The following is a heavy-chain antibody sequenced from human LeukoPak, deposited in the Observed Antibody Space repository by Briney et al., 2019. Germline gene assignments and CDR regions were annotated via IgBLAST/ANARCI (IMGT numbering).Heavy chain of an antibody. J-gene: IGHJ3*02. CDR3: AKDNHSGYTSYAFDI. Sequence: GGSLRLSCAASGFTFSIYAMSWVRQAPGKGLEWGSIISGGGVNTYYVDSVKGRFTISRDNSKNTLYLQMNSLRAEDTAVYYCAKDNHSGYTSYAFDIWGQGTMVTVSS. CDR1: GFTFSIYA. CDR2: ISGGGVNT. V-gene: IGHV3-23*01. D-gene: IGHD3-9*01.